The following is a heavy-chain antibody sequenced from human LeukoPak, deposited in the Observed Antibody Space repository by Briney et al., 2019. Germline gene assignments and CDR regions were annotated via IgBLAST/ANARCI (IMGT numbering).Heavy chain of an antibody. D-gene: IGHD3-22*01. CDR3: AVLITMIVVVPRSDAFDI. CDR2: ISANDGKT. Sequence: GASVKVSCKASGFVFTSYGFTWVRQAPGQGLEWMGWISANDGKTHYSERHQGRVTMTTDTVTSTAYMELRSLRSDDTAVYYCAVLITMIVVVPRSDAFDIWGQGTMVTVSS. V-gene: IGHV1-18*01. J-gene: IGHJ3*02. CDR1: GFVFTSYG.